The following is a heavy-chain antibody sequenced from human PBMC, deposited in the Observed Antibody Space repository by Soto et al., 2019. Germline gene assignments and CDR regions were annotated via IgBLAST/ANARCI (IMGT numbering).Heavy chain of an antibody. CDR2: IWYDGSNK. V-gene: IGHV3-33*01. D-gene: IGHD3-10*01. J-gene: IGHJ4*02. CDR1: GFTFSSYG. CDR3: ARNPAYGFNYYFDY. Sequence: QVQLVESGGGVVQPGRSLRLSCAASGFTFSSYGMHWVRQAPGKGLEWVAVIWYDGSNKYYADSVKGRFTISRDNSKNTLYLQMNSLRAEDKAVYYCARNPAYGFNYYFDYWGQGTLVTVSS.